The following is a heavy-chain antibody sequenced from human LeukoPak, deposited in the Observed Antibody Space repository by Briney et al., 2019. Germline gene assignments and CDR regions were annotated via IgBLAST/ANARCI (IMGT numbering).Heavy chain of an antibody. D-gene: IGHD4-11*01. Sequence: GGSLRLSCAASGFTFSSYAMTWVRQAPGKGLEWVAVISYDGSNKYYADSVKGRFTISRDNSKNTLYLQMNSLRAEDTAVYYCAKRAPYSDYYFDYWGQGTLVTVSS. CDR1: GFTFSSYA. J-gene: IGHJ4*02. CDR3: AKRAPYSDYYFDY. V-gene: IGHV3-30*18. CDR2: ISYDGSNK.